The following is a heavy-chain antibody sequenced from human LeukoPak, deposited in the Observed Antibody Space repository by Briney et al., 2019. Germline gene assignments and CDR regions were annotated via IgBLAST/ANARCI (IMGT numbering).Heavy chain of an antibody. CDR1: GGSISDNS. J-gene: IGHJ6*02. D-gene: IGHD6-13*01. V-gene: IGHV4-59*08. CDR3: ARLSHIAEAGAYSYHSLTI. CDR2: IHYTGST. Sequence: PSETLSLTCSVSGGSISDNSWSWIRRPPGKGLGWIGHIHYTGSTDYNPSLKSRVTLSLDTPKNQFSLKVSSVTAADTAVYYFARLSHIAEAGAYSYHSLTIWSQGTTVTVSS.